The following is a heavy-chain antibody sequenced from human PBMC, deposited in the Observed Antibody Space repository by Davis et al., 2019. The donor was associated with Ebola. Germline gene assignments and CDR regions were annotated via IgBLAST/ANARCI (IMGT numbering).Heavy chain of an antibody. Sequence: SETLSLTCTVSGGSISSSSYYWGWIRQPPGKGLEWIGSIYYSGSTYYNPSLKSRVTISVDTSKNQFSLQLNSVTPEDTAVYYCARVAGFYYGMDVWGQGTTVTVSS. CDR1: GGSISSSSYY. CDR3: ARVAGFYYGMDV. CDR2: IYYSGST. D-gene: IGHD6-19*01. J-gene: IGHJ6*02. V-gene: IGHV4-39*01.